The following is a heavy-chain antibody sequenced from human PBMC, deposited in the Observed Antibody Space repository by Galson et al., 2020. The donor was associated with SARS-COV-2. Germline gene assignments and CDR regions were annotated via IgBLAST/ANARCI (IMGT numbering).Heavy chain of an antibody. J-gene: IGHJ6*02. Sequence: SGPTLVKPTQTLTLTCTFSGFSLSTSGMCVSWIRQPPGKALEWLALIARDDDKYYSTSLKTRLTISKDTSKNQVVLTMTNMDPVDTATYYCARIRLEWLLSGYYYYYGMDVWGQGTTVTVSS. V-gene: IGHV2-70*01. D-gene: IGHD3-3*01. CDR1: GFSLSTSGMC. CDR3: ARIRLEWLLSGYYYYYGMDV. CDR2: IARDDDK.